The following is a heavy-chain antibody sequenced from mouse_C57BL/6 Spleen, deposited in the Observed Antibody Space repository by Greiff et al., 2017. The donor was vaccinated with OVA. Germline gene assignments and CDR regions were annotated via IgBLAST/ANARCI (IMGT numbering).Heavy chain of an antibody. CDR1: GYTFTSYW. CDR2: IDPSDSYT. D-gene: IGHD2-3*01. J-gene: IGHJ2*01. CDR3: ARFYDGYYIGY. Sequence: QVQLKQPGAELVMPGASVKLSCKASGYTFTSYWMHWVKQRPGQGLEWIGEIDPSDSYTNYNQKFKGKSTLTVDKSSSTAYMQLSSLTSEDSAVYYCARFYDGYYIGYWGQGTTLTVSS. V-gene: IGHV1-69*01.